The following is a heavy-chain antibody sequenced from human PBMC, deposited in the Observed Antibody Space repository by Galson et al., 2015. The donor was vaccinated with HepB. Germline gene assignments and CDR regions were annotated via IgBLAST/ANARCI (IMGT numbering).Heavy chain of an antibody. CDR3: ARWGSNGNLDY. CDR1: GFTFSTYG. CDR2: IDHSGGST. D-gene: IGHD2-8*01. J-gene: IGHJ4*02. Sequence: SLRLSCAASGFTFSTYGLTWVRQAPGKGLEWVSTIDHSGGSTFYADSVKGRFTISRDDSKDTVHLQMNSLRDEDTAVYYCARWGSNGNLDYWGQGTLVTVSS. V-gene: IGHV3-23*01.